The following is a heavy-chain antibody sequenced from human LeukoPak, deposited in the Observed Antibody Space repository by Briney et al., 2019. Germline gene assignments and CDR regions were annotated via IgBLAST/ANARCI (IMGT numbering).Heavy chain of an antibody. Sequence: GGSLRLSCAASGFTFSSYSMNWVRQAPGKGLEWVSSISSSSSYTYYADSVKGRFTISRDNAKNSLYLQMNSLRAEDTAVYYCARGRSSSGSMNEYWGQGTLVTVPS. CDR1: GFTFSSYS. CDR3: ARGRSSSGSMNEY. J-gene: IGHJ4*02. D-gene: IGHD3-10*01. V-gene: IGHV3-21*01. CDR2: ISSSSSYT.